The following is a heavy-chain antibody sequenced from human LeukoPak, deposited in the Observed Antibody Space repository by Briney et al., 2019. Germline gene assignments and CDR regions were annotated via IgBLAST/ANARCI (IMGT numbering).Heavy chain of an antibody. V-gene: IGHV3-74*01. Sequence: GGSLRLSCAASGFTASNYWMSWVRQAPGKGLVWISRISGDGRTISYADSVKGRFTISRDNAKNTVSLQMNSLRGEDTAVYYCGREDRIVLGNDALDIWGQGTMVTVSS. J-gene: IGHJ3*02. CDR3: GREDRIVLGNDALDI. CDR2: ISGDGRTI. D-gene: IGHD2-8*01. CDR1: GFTASNYW.